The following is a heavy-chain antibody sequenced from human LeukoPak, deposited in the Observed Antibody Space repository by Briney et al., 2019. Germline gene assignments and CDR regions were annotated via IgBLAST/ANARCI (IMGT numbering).Heavy chain of an antibody. V-gene: IGHV3-23*01. J-gene: IGHJ4*02. Sequence: PGGSLRPSCAASEFIFSSYAMSWVRQAPGEGLEWVSTISGSGGSTYYADSMKGRFTISRDNSRNTLYLQMNSLRAEDTAIYYCAKNNDYGYYYGSGSYYFDYWGQGTLVPVSS. D-gene: IGHD3-10*01. CDR1: EFIFSSYA. CDR2: ISGSGGST. CDR3: AKNNDYGYYYGSGSYYFDY.